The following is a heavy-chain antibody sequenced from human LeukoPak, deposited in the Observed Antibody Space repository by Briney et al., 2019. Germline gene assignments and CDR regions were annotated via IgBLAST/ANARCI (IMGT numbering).Heavy chain of an antibody. D-gene: IGHD1-26*01. J-gene: IGHJ3*02. Sequence: GGALRLSCAASGFTFSSYEMNWVRQAPGKGLEWVAVISYDGSNKYYADSVKGRFTISRDNSKNTLYLQMNSLRAEDTAVYYCAREMLVGARDAFDIWGQGTMVTVSS. CDR2: ISYDGSNK. CDR3: AREMLVGARDAFDI. V-gene: IGHV3-30*04. CDR1: GFTFSSYE.